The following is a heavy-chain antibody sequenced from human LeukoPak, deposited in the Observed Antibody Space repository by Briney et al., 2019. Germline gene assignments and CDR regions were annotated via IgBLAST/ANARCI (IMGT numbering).Heavy chain of an antibody. CDR1: GFSFTNAW. J-gene: IGHJ5*02. D-gene: IGHD4-17*01. V-gene: IGHV3-15*01. CDR2: IKSNVNGGTT. Sequence: PGGSLRLSCAASGFSFTNAWMTWVRQAPGKGLEWVGHIKSNVNGGTTDYAAPVKGRFTISRDDSKSTLYLQMNSLKTEDTAVYYCSRRHDYGDFLNWFDPWGQGTLVTVSS. CDR3: SRRHDYGDFLNWFDP.